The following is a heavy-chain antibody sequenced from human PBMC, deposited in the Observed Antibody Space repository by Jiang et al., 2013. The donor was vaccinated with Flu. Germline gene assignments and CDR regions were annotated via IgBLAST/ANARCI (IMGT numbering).Heavy chain of an antibody. D-gene: IGHD6-13*01. CDR2: IYPGDSDT. J-gene: IGHJ4*02. CDR3: ARVFRGYSSSWYGDY. V-gene: IGHV5-51*01. Sequence: IGWVRQMPGKGLEWMGIIYPGDSDTRYSPSFQGQVTISADKSISTAYLQWSSLKASDTAMYYCARVFRGYSSSWYGDYWGQGTLVTVSS.